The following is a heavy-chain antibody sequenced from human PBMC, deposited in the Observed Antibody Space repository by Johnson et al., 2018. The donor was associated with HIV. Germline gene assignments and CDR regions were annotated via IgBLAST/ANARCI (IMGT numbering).Heavy chain of an antibody. CDR1: GFTFTNYA. V-gene: IGHV3-23*01. D-gene: IGHD3-3*02. CDR3: ARDLYSILWEKDAFDI. Sequence: VQLMESGGGLVQPGGSLRLSCAASGFTFTNYAMSWVRQAPGQGLEWVSSISGSGGSTYYTDSVRDRFTISRDNSKNTLFLQMDSRRAEDLAVYYCARDLYSILWEKDAFDIWGQGTMVTVSS. J-gene: IGHJ3*02. CDR2: ISGSGGST.